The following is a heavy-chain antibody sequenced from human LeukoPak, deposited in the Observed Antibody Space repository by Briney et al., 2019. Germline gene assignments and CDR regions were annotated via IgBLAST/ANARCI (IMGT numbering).Heavy chain of an antibody. Sequence: GESLKISCKGSGYSFTSYWIGWVRQMPGKGLEWMGIIYPGDSDTRYSPSFQGQVTISADKSISTAYLQWSSLKASDTAMYYCARLIAVASPADDAFDIWGQGTMVTVSS. D-gene: IGHD6-19*01. CDR2: IYPGDSDT. CDR3: ARLIAVASPADDAFDI. J-gene: IGHJ3*02. V-gene: IGHV5-51*01. CDR1: GYSFTSYW.